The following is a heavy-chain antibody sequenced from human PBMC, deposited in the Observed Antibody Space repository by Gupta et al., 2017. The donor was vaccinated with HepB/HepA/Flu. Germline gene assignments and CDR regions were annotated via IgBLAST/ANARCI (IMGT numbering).Heavy chain of an antibody. D-gene: IGHD2-8*01. CDR3: ARESRLNYFDY. J-gene: IGHJ4*02. CDR2: IYSGGST. Sequence: EVQLVESGGGLVQPGGSLRLSCAASGFTVSSNYMSWVRQAPGKGLEWVSVIYSGGSTYYADSVKGRFTISRVNSKNTLYLQMNSLRAEDTAVYYCARESRLNYFDYWGQGSLVTVSS. CDR1: GFTVSSNY. V-gene: IGHV3-66*01.